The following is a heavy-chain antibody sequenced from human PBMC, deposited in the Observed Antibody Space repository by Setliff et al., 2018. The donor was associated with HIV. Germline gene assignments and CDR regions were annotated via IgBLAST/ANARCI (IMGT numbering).Heavy chain of an antibody. CDR1: GYTFTRYN. Sequence: ASVKVSCKASGYTFTRYNIHWVRQAPGQRLEWMGWINGGNGNTKYSQKFQDRVTITRDTSANTAYLELSRLRSEDTALYYCARPAYSSTWVDWYFDLWGRGTLVTVSS. V-gene: IGHV1-3*01. D-gene: IGHD6-13*01. CDR3: ARPAYSSTWVDWYFDL. CDR2: INGGNGNT. J-gene: IGHJ2*01.